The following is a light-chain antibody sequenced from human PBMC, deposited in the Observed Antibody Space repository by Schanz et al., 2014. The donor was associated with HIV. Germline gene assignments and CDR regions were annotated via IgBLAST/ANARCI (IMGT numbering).Light chain of an antibody. J-gene: IGLJ2*01. CDR2: EVS. CDR1: SSDAGGYNL. V-gene: IGLV2-14*02. CDR3: SPYTSRNTLL. Sequence: QSVLTQPASVSGSPGQSITISCTGTSSDAGGYNLVPWYQQHPGKAPKLMICEVSKRPSGVPDRFSGSKSGNTASLTISGLQAEDEADYYCSPYTSRNTLLFGGGTKLTVL.